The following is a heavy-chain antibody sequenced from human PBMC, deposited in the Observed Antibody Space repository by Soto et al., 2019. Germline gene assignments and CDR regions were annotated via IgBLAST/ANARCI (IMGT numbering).Heavy chain of an antibody. CDR2: IYPGDSGT. CDR3: ARHFSFPGSHAAHWFDP. V-gene: IGHV5-51*01. D-gene: IGHD1-26*01. J-gene: IGHJ5*02. CDR1: GYSFTSYW. Sequence: GESLKISCKGSGYSFTSYWIGWVRQMPGKGLEWMGIIYPGDSGTRYSPSFQGQVTIPADKSISTAYLPWSSLKASDTAMYYCARHFSFPGSHAAHWFDPWGQGTLVTVSS.